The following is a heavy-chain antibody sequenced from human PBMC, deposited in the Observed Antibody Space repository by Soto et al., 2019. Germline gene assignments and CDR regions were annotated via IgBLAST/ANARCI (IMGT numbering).Heavy chain of an antibody. CDR2: ISYDGSNK. CDR3: AKDLSGVRLNSHYYFDY. V-gene: IGHV3-30*18. D-gene: IGHD3-10*01. CDR1: GFTFSSYG. Sequence: GGSLRLSCAASGFTFSSYGMHWVRQAPGKGLEWVAVISYDGSNKYYADSVKGRFTISRDNSKNTLYLQMNSLRAEDTAVYYCAKDLSGVRLNSHYYFDYWGQGTLVTVSS. J-gene: IGHJ4*02.